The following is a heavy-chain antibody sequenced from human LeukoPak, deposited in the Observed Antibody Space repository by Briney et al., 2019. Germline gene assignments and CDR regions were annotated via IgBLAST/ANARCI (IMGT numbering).Heavy chain of an antibody. Sequence: GGSLRLSCAASGFTYSTYEMNWVRQAPGKGLEWVSYISSTGSNIYYADSVKGRFTISRDNAKNSLYLLMNSLRTEDTAVYYCAATYYYDGSGDYWGQGTLVTVSS. V-gene: IGHV3-48*03. CDR1: GFTYSTYE. D-gene: IGHD3-22*01. CDR3: AATYYYDGSGDY. J-gene: IGHJ4*02. CDR2: ISSTGSNI.